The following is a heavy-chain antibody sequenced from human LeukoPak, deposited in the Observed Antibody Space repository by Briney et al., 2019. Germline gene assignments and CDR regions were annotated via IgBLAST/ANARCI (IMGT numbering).Heavy chain of an antibody. J-gene: IGHJ4*02. CDR1: GGSISSGGYY. CDR3: AASGLAGLFLPQIDY. D-gene: IGHD6-19*01. V-gene: IGHV4-30-2*01. CDR2: IYHSGTS. Sequence: PSETLSLTCTVSGGSISSGGYYWSWIRQPPGKGLEWIGYIYHSGTSYYNPSLKSRVTISVDTSKNQFSLKLSSVTAADTAVYYCAASGLAGLFLPQIDYWGQGTLVTVSS.